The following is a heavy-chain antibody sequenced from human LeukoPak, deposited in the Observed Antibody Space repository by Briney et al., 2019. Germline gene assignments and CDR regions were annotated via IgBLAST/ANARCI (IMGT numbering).Heavy chain of an antibody. CDR2: INHDGTLR. J-gene: IGHJ4*02. Sequence: GGSLRLSCAASGFTFSDYGMHWVRQAPGKGLVWVSHINHDGTLRNYADSVKGRFTISRDFAKNTPYLQMNTLGAEDTAVYYCVRDVFSLGDSWGQGTLVTVSS. V-gene: IGHV3-74*01. D-gene: IGHD2/OR15-2a*01. CDR3: VRDVFSLGDS. CDR1: GFTFSDYG.